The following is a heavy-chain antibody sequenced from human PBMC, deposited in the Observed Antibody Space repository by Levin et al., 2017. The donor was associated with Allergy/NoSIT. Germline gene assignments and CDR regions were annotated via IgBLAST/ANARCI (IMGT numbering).Heavy chain of an antibody. CDR3: ARWALYSSLYGMDV. D-gene: IGHD6-19*01. J-gene: IGHJ6*02. Sequence: SCAASGFTFSSYGMHWVRQAPGKGLEWVAVIWYDGSNKYYADSVKGRFTISRDNSKNTLYLQMNSLRAEDTAVYYCARWALYSSLYGMDVWGQGTTVTVSS. CDR1: GFTFSSYG. V-gene: IGHV3-33*01. CDR2: IWYDGSNK.